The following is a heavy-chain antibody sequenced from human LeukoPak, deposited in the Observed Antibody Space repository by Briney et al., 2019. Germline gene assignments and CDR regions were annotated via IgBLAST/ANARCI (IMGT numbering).Heavy chain of an antibody. Sequence: ASVKVSCKASGYTFTSYDINWVRQATGQGLEWMGWMNPNSDNTGYARRFQGRVTITRNTSISTAYMELSSLRSEDTAVYYCARVYDSSGHYPIDYWGQGTLVTVSS. CDR1: GYTFTSYD. CDR2: MNPNSDNT. V-gene: IGHV1-8*01. D-gene: IGHD3-22*01. CDR3: ARVYDSSGHYPIDY. J-gene: IGHJ4*02.